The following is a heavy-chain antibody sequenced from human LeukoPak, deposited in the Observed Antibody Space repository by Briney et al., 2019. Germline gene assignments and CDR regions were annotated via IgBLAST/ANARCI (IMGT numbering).Heavy chain of an antibody. D-gene: IGHD3-16*01. CDR2: INWNGGST. J-gene: IGHJ4*02. CDR1: GFTFDDYG. CDR3: ASAYYHYYFDY. Sequence: GGSLRLSCAASGFTFDDYGMSWVRQAPGKGLERVSGINWNGGSTGYADSVKGRFTISRDNAKNSLYLQMNSLRAEDSAVYYCASAYYHYYFDYWGQGTLVTVSS. V-gene: IGHV3-20*04.